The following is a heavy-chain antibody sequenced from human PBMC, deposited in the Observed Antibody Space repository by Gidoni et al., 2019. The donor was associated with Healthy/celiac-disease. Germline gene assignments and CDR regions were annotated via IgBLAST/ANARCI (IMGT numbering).Heavy chain of an antibody. Sequence: EVQLVESGGGLVQPGGSLRLSCAASGFTFRSYAMRWVRQAPGKGLEWVSAISGSGGSTYYADAVKGRFTISRDNSKNTLYLQMNSLRAEDTAVYYCAKDLEYYDSSGYYYDAFDIWGQGTMVTVSS. CDR1: GFTFRSYA. J-gene: IGHJ3*02. CDR2: ISGSGGST. CDR3: AKDLEYYDSSGYYYDAFDI. D-gene: IGHD3-22*01. V-gene: IGHV3-23*04.